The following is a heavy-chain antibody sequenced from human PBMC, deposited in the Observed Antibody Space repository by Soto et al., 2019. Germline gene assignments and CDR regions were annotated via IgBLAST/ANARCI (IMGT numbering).Heavy chain of an antibody. J-gene: IGHJ1*01. CDR1: GFTFSSYA. CDR3: AKGVPGIAVAGTGYFQH. V-gene: IGHV3-23*01. Sequence: GSLRLSCAASGFTFSSYAMSWVRQAPGKGLEWVSGMSGSGDSTYYADSVKGRFTISRDNSKNTLYLQMNSLRAEDTAVYYCAKGVPGIAVAGTGYFQHWGQGTLVTVSS. D-gene: IGHD6-19*01. CDR2: MSGSGDST.